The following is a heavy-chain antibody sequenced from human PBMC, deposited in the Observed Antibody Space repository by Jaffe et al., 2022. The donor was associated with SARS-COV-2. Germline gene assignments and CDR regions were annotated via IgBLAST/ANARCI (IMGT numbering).Heavy chain of an antibody. D-gene: IGHD4-17*01. CDR3: ARVTTVPYYYYYMDV. CDR1: GFTFSSYS. CDR2: ISSSSSTI. Sequence: EVQLVESGGGLVQPGGSLRLSCAASGFTFSSYSMNWVRQAPGKGLEWVSYISSSSSTIYYADSVKGRFTISRDNAKNSLYLQMNSLRAEDTAVYYCARVTTVPYYYYYMDVWGKGTTVTVSS. V-gene: IGHV3-48*01. J-gene: IGHJ6*03.